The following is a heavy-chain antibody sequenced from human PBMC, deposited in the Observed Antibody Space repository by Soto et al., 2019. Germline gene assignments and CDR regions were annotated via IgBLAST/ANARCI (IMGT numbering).Heavy chain of an antibody. V-gene: IGHV3-23*01. Sequence: RLSCLGSGFTFSDSVMAWVRQARGKGLEWLSVMSGDGRTLYALSVTGRFTISRDNSKNTLYLQMRSLRAEDAAAYYCVKWHTSNFDSLTFTGFDFWGQGTQGTVSS. D-gene: IGHD3-22*01. CDR3: VKWHTSNFDSLTFTGFDF. CDR2: MSGDGRT. CDR1: GFTFSDSV. J-gene: IGHJ4*02.